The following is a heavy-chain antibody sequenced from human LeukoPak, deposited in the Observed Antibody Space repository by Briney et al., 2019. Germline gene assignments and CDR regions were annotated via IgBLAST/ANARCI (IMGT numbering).Heavy chain of an antibody. Sequence: GGSLRLSCAASGFTFSSYTLNWVRQAPGKGLEWVSSISSSSSYIYYADSVKGRFTVSRDNAKNSLYLQMNSLRAEDTAVYYCAKDFAEIPSHIDYWGQGTLVTVSS. CDR3: AKDFAEIPSHIDY. J-gene: IGHJ4*02. CDR2: ISSSSSYI. CDR1: GFTFSSYT. D-gene: IGHD5-24*01. V-gene: IGHV3-21*01.